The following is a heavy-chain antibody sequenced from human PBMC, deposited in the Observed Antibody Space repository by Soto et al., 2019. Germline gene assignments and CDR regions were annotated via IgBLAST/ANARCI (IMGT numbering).Heavy chain of an antibody. CDR1: GESFSGYY. V-gene: IGHV4-34*02. D-gene: IGHD5-12*01. CDR3: AGDVVATISSFDY. CDR2: INHSGST. J-gene: IGHJ4*02. Sequence: QVQLQQWGAGLLKPSETLSLTCAVYGESFSGYYWRWIRQPPGKGLEWIGEINHSGSTNYNPSLKCPVTMSVDTSKNQFLLKLSSVTAADTAMYYCAGDVVATISSFDYWGQGTLVTVSS.